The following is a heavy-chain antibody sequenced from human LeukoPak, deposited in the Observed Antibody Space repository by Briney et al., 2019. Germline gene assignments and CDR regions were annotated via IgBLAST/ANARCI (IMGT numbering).Heavy chain of an antibody. V-gene: IGHV3-48*03. J-gene: IGHJ4*02. CDR2: ISSSGSTI. CDR1: GFTFSSYE. Sequence: QPGGSLRLSCAASGFTFSSYEMNWVRQAPGKGLEWVSYISSSGSTIYYADSVKGRFTISRDNAKNSLYLQMNSLRAEDTAVYYCARGLYDTLTGYSPFDYWGQGTLVTVSS. D-gene: IGHD3-9*01. CDR3: ARGLYDTLTGYSPFDY.